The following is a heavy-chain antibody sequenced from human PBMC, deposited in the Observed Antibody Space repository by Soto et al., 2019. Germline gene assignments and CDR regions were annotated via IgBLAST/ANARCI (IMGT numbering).Heavy chain of an antibody. CDR2: ISGSGGST. J-gene: IGHJ4*02. V-gene: IGHV3-23*01. CDR3: AKDGDGDTAMVFDY. CDR1: GFTFSSYA. D-gene: IGHD5-18*01. Sequence: EVQLLDSGGGLVQPGGSLRLSCAASGFTFSSYAMNWVRQAPGKGLEWVSVISGSGGSTYYADSVKGRFTISRDNSKNTLYLQMNSLRAEDTAVYVCAKDGDGDTAMVFDYWGQGTLVTVSS.